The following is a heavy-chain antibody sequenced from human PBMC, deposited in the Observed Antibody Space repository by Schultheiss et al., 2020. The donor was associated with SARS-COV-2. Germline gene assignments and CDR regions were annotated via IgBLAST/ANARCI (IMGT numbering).Heavy chain of an antibody. Sequence: SQTLSLTCTVSGGSMNSYYWSWIRQPPGKGLEWIGEINHSGSANHNPSLKSRVTISVDTSRNQFSLKVNSATAADTAVYYCARSGRYFQHWAQGTLVTVSS. J-gene: IGHJ1*01. CDR1: GGSMNSYY. V-gene: IGHV4-34*01. D-gene: IGHD1-1*01. CDR3: ARSGRYFQH. CDR2: INHSGSA.